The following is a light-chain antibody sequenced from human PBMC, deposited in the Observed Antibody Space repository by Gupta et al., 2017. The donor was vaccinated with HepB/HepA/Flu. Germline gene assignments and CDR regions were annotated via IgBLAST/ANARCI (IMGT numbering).Light chain of an antibody. J-gene: IGKJ2*01. CDR1: QGISSY. Sequence: AIRMTQSPSSFSASTGDRVTITCRASQGISSYLDWYQQKPGKAPKLLIYAASSLQSGVPSRFSGSGSGTDFTLTISCLQSEDLATYYCQQNYSYPYTFGHGTKLEIK. V-gene: IGKV1-8*01. CDR3: QQNYSYPYT. CDR2: AAS.